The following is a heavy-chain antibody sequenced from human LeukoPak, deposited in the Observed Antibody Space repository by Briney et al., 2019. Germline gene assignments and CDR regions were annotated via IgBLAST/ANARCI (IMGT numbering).Heavy chain of an antibody. D-gene: IGHD3-10*01. CDR3: ARDFYYDGSGSYYGRIRFDP. Sequence: ASVKVSCKASGYTFTGYYMHWVRQAPGQGREWMGWINPNSGGTNYAQKFQGRVTMTRDTSISTAYMELSRLRSDDTAVYYCARDFYYDGSGSYYGRIRFDPWGQGTLVTVSS. V-gene: IGHV1-2*02. CDR2: INPNSGGT. J-gene: IGHJ5*02. CDR1: GYTFTGYY.